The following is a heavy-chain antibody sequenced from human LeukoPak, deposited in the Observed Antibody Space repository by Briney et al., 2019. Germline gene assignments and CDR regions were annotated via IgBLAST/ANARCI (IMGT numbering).Heavy chain of an antibody. Sequence: PSETLSLTCAVSGVPFSNYYSSCVRHSPTKGLEWIGEINHSGYTNYNPSLKSRVTISIDTSKNQFSLMLTSLTAADTAVYYCTRAVAGHPDWGQGTLVTVSS. D-gene: IGHD6-19*01. J-gene: IGHJ4*02. CDR3: TRAVAGHPD. CDR2: INHSGYT. CDR1: GVPFSNYY. V-gene: IGHV4-34*01.